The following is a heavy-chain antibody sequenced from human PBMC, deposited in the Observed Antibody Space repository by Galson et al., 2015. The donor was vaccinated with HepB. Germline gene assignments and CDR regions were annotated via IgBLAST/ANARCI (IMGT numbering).Heavy chain of an antibody. CDR2: IYYSGST. Sequence: ETLSLTCTVSGGSISSYYCSWIRQPPGKGLEWIGYIYYSGSTNYNPSLKSRVTISVHTSKNQFSLKLSSVTAADTAVYYCARGHINYVGDTFDFWGQGTMVTVSS. CDR3: ARGHINYVGDTFDF. J-gene: IGHJ3*01. CDR1: GGSISSYY. D-gene: IGHD4-11*01. V-gene: IGHV4-59*01.